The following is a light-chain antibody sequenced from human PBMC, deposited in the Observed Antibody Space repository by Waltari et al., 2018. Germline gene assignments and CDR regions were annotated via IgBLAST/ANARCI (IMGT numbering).Light chain of an antibody. V-gene: IGLV2-14*03. CDR2: DVN. J-gene: IGLJ2*01. Sequence: QSALTQPASVSASPGQSITISCTGTSSDDGGYDYVPWYQQHPGKAPQLMIYDVNKRPSGVSHRFSASKSGNTASLTIFGLQAEDEADYYCISYTSTTTYVVVGGGTKLTVL. CDR3: ISYTSTTTYVV. CDR1: SSDDGGYDY.